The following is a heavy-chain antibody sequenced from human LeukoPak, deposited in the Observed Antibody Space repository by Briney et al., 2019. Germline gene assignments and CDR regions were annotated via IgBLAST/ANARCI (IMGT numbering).Heavy chain of an antibody. V-gene: IGHV4-34*01. Sequence: SETLSLTRAVYGGSFSGYYWSWIHQPPGKGLEWIREINHSGSTNYNPSLKSRVTISVDTSKNQFSLKLSSVTAADTAVYYCARGVRGVIRYFDYWGQGTLVTVSS. J-gene: IGHJ4*02. D-gene: IGHD3-10*01. CDR3: ARGVRGVIRYFDY. CDR2: INHSGST. CDR1: GGSFSGYY.